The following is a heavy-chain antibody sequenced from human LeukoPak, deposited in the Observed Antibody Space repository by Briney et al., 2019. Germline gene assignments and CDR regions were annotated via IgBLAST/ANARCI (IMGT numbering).Heavy chain of an antibody. CDR1: GFTFNTYE. Sequence: GGSMRLSCAASGFTFNTYELNWVRQAPGKGLEWLAHISNSGDTIHYATSVEDRFTISRDNAKNSVYLQMNSLRVEDTALYYCARDATTTVGWVYMDVWGKGTAVTIS. CDR2: ISNSGDTI. V-gene: IGHV3-48*03. J-gene: IGHJ6*03. D-gene: IGHD4-11*01. CDR3: ARDATTTVGWVYMDV.